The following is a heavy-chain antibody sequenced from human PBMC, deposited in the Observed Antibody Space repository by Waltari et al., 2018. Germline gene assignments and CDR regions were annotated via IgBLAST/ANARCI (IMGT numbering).Heavy chain of an antibody. J-gene: IGHJ4*02. CDR2: IYHSGST. D-gene: IGHD1-1*01. V-gene: IGHV4-38-2*02. Sequence: QVQLQESGPGLVKPSETLSLTCTVSGYSISSGYYWGWIRQPPGKGLEWIGSIYHSGSTYYNPSLKSRVTISVDTSKNQFSLKLSSVTAADTAVYYCARDLDGQLDYWGQGTLVTVSS. CDR1: GYSISSGYY. CDR3: ARDLDGQLDY.